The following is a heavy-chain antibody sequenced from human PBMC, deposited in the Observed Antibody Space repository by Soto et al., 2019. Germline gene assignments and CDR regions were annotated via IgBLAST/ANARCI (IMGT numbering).Heavy chain of an antibody. V-gene: IGHV4-30-4*01. CDR2: IYYSGST. Sequence: QVQLQESGPGLVKPSQTLSLTCTVSGGSISSGNYYWSWIRQPPGKGLEWIGHIYYSGSTYYNPALKSRVNISADTSKNPLSLKLSSVTAADTAVYYCARPPLPGNKRAYYFDYWGQRTLVTVSS. CDR1: GGSISSGNYY. J-gene: IGHJ4*02. CDR3: ARPPLPGNKRAYYFDY.